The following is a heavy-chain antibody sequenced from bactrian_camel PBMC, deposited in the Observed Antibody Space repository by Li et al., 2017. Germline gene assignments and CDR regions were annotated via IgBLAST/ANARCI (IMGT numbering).Heavy chain of an antibody. CDR2: IDSDGSL. CDR3: ATGYVGGALLGPQSYRY. CDR1: GYTSSSYC. Sequence: HVQLVESGGGSVQAGGSLTISCAFSGYTSSSYCWTWFRQSPGMEREGVASIDSDGSLSYADSVKGRFTISQDNNKNTIYLQMNDLKPEDTATYYCATGYVGGALLGPQSYRYWGQGTQVTVS. V-gene: IGHV3S26*01. D-gene: IGHD2*01. J-gene: IGHJ4*01.